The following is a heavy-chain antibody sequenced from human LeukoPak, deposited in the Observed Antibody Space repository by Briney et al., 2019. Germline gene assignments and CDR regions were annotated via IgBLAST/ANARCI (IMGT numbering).Heavy chain of an antibody. Sequence: GGSLRLSCVGSGFTFNKYWMHWVRQAPGKGLEWVARTTTDGEGAVYADSVEGRFTVSRDNAKNSLYLQMNSLRAEDTAVYYCARDPDYSSSWYFDYWGQGTLVTVSS. D-gene: IGHD6-13*01. J-gene: IGHJ4*02. CDR2: TTTDGEGA. V-gene: IGHV3-74*03. CDR3: ARDPDYSSSWYFDY. CDR1: GFTFNKYW.